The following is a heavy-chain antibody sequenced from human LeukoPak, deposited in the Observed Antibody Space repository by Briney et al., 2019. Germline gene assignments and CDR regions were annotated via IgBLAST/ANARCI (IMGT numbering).Heavy chain of an antibody. CDR1: GFTFGDYA. J-gene: IGHJ5*02. V-gene: IGHV3-49*04. D-gene: IGHD3-22*01. CDR3: TRGLEYYYDSSGYYFWFDP. Sequence: SGGSLRLSYTASGFTFGDYAMSWVRQAPGKGLEWVGFIRSKAYGGTTEYAASVKGRFTISRDDSKSIAYLQMNSLKTEDTAVYYCTRGLEYYYDSSGYYFWFDPWGQGTLVTVSS. CDR2: IRSKAYGGTT.